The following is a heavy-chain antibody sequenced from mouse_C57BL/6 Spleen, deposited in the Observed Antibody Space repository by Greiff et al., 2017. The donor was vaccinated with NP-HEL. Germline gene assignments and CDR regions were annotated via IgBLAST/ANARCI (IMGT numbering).Heavy chain of an antibody. CDR1: GYSITSGYY. V-gene: IGHV3-6*01. CDR2: ISYDGSN. Sequence: VQLQQSGPGLVKPSQSLSLTCSVTGYSITSGYYWNWIRQFPGNKLEWMGYISYDGSNNYNPSLKNRISITRDTSKNQFFLKLNSVTTEDTATYYCAKGATMVKKYFDVWGTGTTVTVSS. J-gene: IGHJ1*03. D-gene: IGHD2-1*01. CDR3: AKGATMVKKYFDV.